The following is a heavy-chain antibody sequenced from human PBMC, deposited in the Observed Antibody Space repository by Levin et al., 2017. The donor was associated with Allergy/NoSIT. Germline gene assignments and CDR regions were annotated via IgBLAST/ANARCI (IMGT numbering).Heavy chain of an antibody. Sequence: PSETLSLTCTVSGGSISSYYWSWIRQPPGKGLEWIGYIYYSGSTNYNPSLKSRVTISVDTSKNQFSLKLSSVTAADTAVYYCARHSYGSGSYWGQGTLVTVSS. CDR1: GGSISSYY. CDR3: ARHSYGSGSY. J-gene: IGHJ4*02. D-gene: IGHD3-10*01. CDR2: IYYSGST. V-gene: IGHV4-59*08.